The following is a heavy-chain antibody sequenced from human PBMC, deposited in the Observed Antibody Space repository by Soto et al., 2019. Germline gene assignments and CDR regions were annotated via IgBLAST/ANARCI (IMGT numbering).Heavy chain of an antibody. D-gene: IGHD2-2*02. CDR1: GYTFGSYD. CDR3: ARSPACGTCYTDLDL. CDR2: ANPSSGNT. V-gene: IGHV1-8*01. J-gene: IGHJ4*02. Sequence: QVQLVQSGAEVKEPGASVKVSCRASGYTFGSYDINWVLQAAGQGLEWLGWANPSSGNTGYAQKFQGRVTMTRDTSITTAYMELRSLRSEDTAVYFCARSPACGTCYTDLDLWGQGTLVTVSS.